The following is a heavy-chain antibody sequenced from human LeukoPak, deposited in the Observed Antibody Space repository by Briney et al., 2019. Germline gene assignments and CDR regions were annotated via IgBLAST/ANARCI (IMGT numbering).Heavy chain of an antibody. J-gene: IGHJ4*02. Sequence: SETLSLTCTVSGGSISSSSYHWGWIRQPPGKGLEWIGSIYYSGSTYYNPSLKSRVTISVDTSKNQSSLKLSSVTAADTAVYYCAKDRAVGYCSSTSCLSPFDYWGQGTLVTVSS. CDR2: IYYSGST. D-gene: IGHD2-2*01. CDR1: GGSISSSSYH. CDR3: AKDRAVGYCSSTSCLSPFDY. V-gene: IGHV4-39*07.